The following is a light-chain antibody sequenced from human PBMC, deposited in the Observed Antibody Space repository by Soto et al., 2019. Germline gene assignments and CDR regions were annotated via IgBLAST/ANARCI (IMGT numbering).Light chain of an antibody. CDR3: SSYSGSTTHIL. CDR2: DVT. CDR1: SSDIGGYNY. V-gene: IGLV2-14*01. Sequence: QSVLTQPASVSGSPGQSITISCTGSSSDIGGYNYVSWYQQHPGKAPKLIIYDVTYRPSGLSYRFPASKSGSTASLTISGLQPEDEADYYCSSYSGSTTHILFGGGTKLTVL. J-gene: IGLJ2*01.